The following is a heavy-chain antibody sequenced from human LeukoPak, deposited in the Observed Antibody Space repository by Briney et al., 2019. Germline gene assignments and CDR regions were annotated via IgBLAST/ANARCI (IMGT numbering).Heavy chain of an antibody. D-gene: IGHD3-16*01. CDR3: AKRVGD. V-gene: IGHV3-30-3*02. J-gene: IGHJ4*02. CDR1: GFTFSTYA. Sequence: GGSLRLSCAASGFTFSTYAMHWVRQAPGKGLESVALMSYDGGDKNYADSVKGRFTISRDNSKSTLYLQINSLRAEDTAVYHCAKRVGDWGQGTLVTVSS. CDR2: MSYDGGDK.